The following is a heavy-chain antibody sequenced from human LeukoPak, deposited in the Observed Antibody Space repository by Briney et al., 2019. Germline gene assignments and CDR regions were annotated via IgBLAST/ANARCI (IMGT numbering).Heavy chain of an antibody. V-gene: IGHV4-31*03. D-gene: IGHD4-11*01. CDR2: IYYSGST. J-gene: IGHJ4*02. Sequence: TLSLTCTVSGVSISSGGYYWSWIRQHPGKGLEWIGYIYYSGSTYYNPSLKSRVTISVDTSKNQFSLKLSSVTAADTAVYYCARLGPEDYRFDYWGQGTLITVSS. CDR3: ARLGPEDYRFDY. CDR1: GVSISSGGYY.